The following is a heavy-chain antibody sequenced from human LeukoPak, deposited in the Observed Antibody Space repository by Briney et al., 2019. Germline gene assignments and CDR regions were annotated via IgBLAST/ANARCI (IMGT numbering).Heavy chain of an antibody. Sequence: PGGSLRLSCAASGFTFSGYGMHWVRQAPGKGLEWVAFIRYDGSNEYYADSVKGRFTISRDNSKNTLYLQMNSLRAEDTAVYYCARDIRGVGAAPPGAFDIWGQGTMVTVSS. CDR3: ARDIRGVGAAPPGAFDI. CDR2: IRYDGSNE. D-gene: IGHD3-10*01. J-gene: IGHJ3*02. V-gene: IGHV3-30*02. CDR1: GFTFSGYG.